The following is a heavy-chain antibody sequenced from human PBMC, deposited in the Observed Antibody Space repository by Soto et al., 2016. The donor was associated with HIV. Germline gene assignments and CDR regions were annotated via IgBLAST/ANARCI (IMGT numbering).Heavy chain of an antibody. CDR3: DEGFRGPSFFFDNSGRGKYYFDK. CDR1: GFTFSSYA. J-gene: IGHJ4*02. D-gene: IGHD6-19*01. V-gene: IGHV3-23*01. Sequence: EVQLLESGGGFVQPGGSLRLSCAASGFTFSSYAMSWVRQAPGKGLEWVSAMSGDGDRTYYVDSVKGRFTISRDNSKNTLYLQMNRLRAEDTAVFYCDEGFRGPSFFFDNSGRGKYYFDKLGPGNRSPSP. CDR2: MSGDGDRT.